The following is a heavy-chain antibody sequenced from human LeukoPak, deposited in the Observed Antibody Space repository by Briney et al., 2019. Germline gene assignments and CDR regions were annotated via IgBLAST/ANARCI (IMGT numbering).Heavy chain of an antibody. V-gene: IGHV1-18*01. CDR2: ISAYNGNT. CDR3: VRGRKLYSSGWYVEDDY. CDR1: GYTFISYG. D-gene: IGHD6-19*01. Sequence: GASVKVSCKASGYTFISYGISWVRQAPGQGLEWMGWISAYNGNTSYAQKFQGRVTMTTDTSTSTAYMELRSLKFDDTAVYYCVRGRKLYSSGWYVEDDYWGQGTLVTVSS. J-gene: IGHJ4*02.